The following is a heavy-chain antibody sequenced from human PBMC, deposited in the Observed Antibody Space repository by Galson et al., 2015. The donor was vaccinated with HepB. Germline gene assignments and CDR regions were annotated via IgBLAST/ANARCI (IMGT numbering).Heavy chain of an antibody. CDR2: ISYDGSNK. CDR1: GFTFSSYA. V-gene: IGHV3-30*04. CDR3: AGVYLDYISSGWFDP. J-gene: IGHJ5*02. D-gene: IGHD4-11*01. Sequence: SLRLSCAASGFTFSSYAMHWVRQAPGKGLEWVAVISYDGSNKYYADSVKGRFTISRDNSKNTLYLQMNSLRAEDTAVYYCAGVYLDYISSGWFDPWGQGTLVTVSS.